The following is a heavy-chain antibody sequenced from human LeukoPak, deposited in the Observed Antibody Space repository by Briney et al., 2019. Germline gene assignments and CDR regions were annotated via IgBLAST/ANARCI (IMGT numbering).Heavy chain of an antibody. V-gene: IGHV3-23*01. J-gene: IGHJ4*02. CDR1: GFTFSSYA. D-gene: IGHD3-22*01. Sequence: GGSLRLSCAASGFTFSSYAMSWVRQAPGKGLEWVSAISGSGGSTYYADSVKGRFTISRDNSKNTLYLQMNSLRAEDTAVYYCAVHYYDSSGPDYWGQGTLVTVSS. CDR3: AVHYYDSSGPDY. CDR2: ISGSGGST.